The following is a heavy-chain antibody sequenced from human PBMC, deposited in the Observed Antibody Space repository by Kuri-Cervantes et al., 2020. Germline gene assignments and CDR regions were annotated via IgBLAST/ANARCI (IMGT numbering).Heavy chain of an antibody. Sequence: GGSLRLSCTVSGGSISSGNYYWGWIRQAPGKGLEWVSSISSSSSYIYYADSVRGRFTISRDNAKNSLYLQMNSLRAEDTAVYYCARGFSYHDPWFDYWGQGTLVTVSS. J-gene: IGHJ4*02. CDR2: ISSSSSYI. CDR1: GGSISSGN. D-gene: IGHD3-22*01. CDR3: ARGFSYHDPWFDY. V-gene: IGHV3-21*01.